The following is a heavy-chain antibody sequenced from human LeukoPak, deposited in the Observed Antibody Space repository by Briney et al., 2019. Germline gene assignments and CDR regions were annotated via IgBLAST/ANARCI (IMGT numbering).Heavy chain of an antibody. CDR1: GFPFSNFA. Sequence: GGSLRLSCAASGFPFSNFAMNWVRQAPGKGLEWVSAFSGSGGSTYYADSVKGRLTSSRDNSKNTRYLQMNSLRAEDTAVYYCAKDTYKRGYSYGTPDYWGQGTLVTVSS. J-gene: IGHJ4*02. CDR2: FSGSGGST. V-gene: IGHV3-23*01. CDR3: AKDTYKRGYSYGTPDY. D-gene: IGHD5-18*01.